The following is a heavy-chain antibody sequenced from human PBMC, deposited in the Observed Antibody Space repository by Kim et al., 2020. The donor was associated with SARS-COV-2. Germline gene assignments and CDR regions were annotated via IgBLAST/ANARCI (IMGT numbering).Heavy chain of an antibody. CDR1: GGTFSSYA. Sequence: SVKVSCKPSGGTFSSYAISWVRQAPGQGLEWMGGIIPIFGTANYAQKFQGRVTITADESTSTAYMELSSLRSEDTAVYYCASQGGIAAAGTNWFDPWGQGTLVTVSS. CDR2: IIPIFGTA. CDR3: ASQGGIAAAGTNWFDP. J-gene: IGHJ5*02. D-gene: IGHD6-13*01. V-gene: IGHV1-69*13.